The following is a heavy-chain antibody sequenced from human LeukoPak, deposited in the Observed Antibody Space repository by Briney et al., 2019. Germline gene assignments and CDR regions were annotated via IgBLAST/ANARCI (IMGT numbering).Heavy chain of an antibody. D-gene: IGHD3-10*01. CDR3: AREGYYGSGSPPSLYFDY. J-gene: IGHJ4*02. Sequence: PGGSLRLSCAASGFTFSSYGMHWVRQAPGKGLEWVAVISYDGSNKYYADSVKGRFTISRDNSRSTVYLQMNSLRPEDTAIYYCAREGYYGSGSPPSLYFDYWGQGTLVTVSS. V-gene: IGHV3-30*03. CDR1: GFTFSSYG. CDR2: ISYDGSNK.